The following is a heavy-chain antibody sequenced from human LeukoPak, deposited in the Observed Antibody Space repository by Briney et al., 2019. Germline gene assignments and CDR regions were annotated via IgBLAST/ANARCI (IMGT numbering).Heavy chain of an antibody. V-gene: IGHV1-2*02. J-gene: IGHJ3*02. D-gene: IGHD3-16*01. CDR2: INPNSGGT. Sequence: ASVKVSCKASGYIFTDYFINWVRQAPGQGLEWMGWINPNSGGTKYAQKFQARVTMTRDTSLTTAYMDLSRLTSDDTAVYYCVRTRRGLDAFDIWGQGTKVTVSS. CDR3: VRTRRGLDAFDI. CDR1: GYIFTDYF.